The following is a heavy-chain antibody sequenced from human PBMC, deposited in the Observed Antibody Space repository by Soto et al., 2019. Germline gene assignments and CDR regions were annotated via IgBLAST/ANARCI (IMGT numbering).Heavy chain of an antibody. D-gene: IGHD6-13*01. CDR1: GYTFTSYY. CDR3: ARGGSDSSSWYRSDLGWFDP. J-gene: IGHJ5*02. V-gene: IGHV1-46*01. CDR2: INPSGGST. Sequence: ASVKVSCKASGYTFTSYYMHWVRQAPGQGLEWMGIINPSGGSTSYAQKFQGRVTMTRDTSTSTVYMELSSLRSEDTAVYYFARGGSDSSSWYRSDLGWFDPWGQGTLVTVSS.